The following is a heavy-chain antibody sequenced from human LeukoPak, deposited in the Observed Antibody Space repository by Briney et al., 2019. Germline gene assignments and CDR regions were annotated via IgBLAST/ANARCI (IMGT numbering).Heavy chain of an antibody. CDR3: AKATSIVVVPATFDY. D-gene: IGHD2-2*01. Sequence: GGSLRLSCAASGVTFSSYAMRWVRQAPGKGLEWVSAISGSGGSTYYADSGKGRFTISRDNSKNTLYLQMNSLRAEDTAVYYCAKATSIVVVPATFDYWGQGTLVTVSS. J-gene: IGHJ4*02. V-gene: IGHV3-23*01. CDR2: ISGSGGST. CDR1: GVTFSSYA.